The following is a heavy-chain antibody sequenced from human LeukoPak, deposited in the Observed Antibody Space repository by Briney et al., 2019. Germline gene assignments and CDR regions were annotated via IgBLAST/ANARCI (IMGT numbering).Heavy chain of an antibody. CDR2: TYYSGST. V-gene: IGHV4-39*01. D-gene: IGHD3-22*01. J-gene: IGHJ4*02. CDR3: ARHVRYDSSGYYFDY. CDR1: GGSISSSSYY. Sequence: PSETLSLTCTVSGGSISSSSYYWGWIRQPPGKGLEWIGSTYYSGSTYYNPSLKSRVTISVDTSKNQFSLKLSSVTAADTAVYYCARHVRYDSSGYYFDYWGQGTLVTVSS.